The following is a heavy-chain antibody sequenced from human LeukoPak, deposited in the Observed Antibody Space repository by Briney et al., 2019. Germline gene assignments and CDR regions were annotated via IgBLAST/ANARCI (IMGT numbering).Heavy chain of an antibody. J-gene: IGHJ4*02. V-gene: IGHV4-34*01. D-gene: IGHD6-13*01. CDR2: INHSGST. CDR3: ARGRQLVRRYYFDY. CDR1: GGSFSGYY. Sequence: SETLSLTCAVYGGSFSGYYWSWIRRPPGKGLEWIGEINHSGSTNYNPSLKSRVTISVDTSKNQFSLKLSSVTAAGTAVYYCARGRQLVRRYYFDYWGQGTLVTVSS.